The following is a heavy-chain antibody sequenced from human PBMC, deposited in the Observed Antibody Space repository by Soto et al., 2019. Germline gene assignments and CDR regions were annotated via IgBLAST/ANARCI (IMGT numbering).Heavy chain of an antibody. V-gene: IGHV4-30-4*01. J-gene: IGHJ4*02. CDR2: IYYSGST. Sequence: QVQLQESGPGLVKPSQTLSLTCTVSGGSISSGDYYWSWIRQPPGKGLEWIGYIYYSGSTYYNPSLKSRVTISEDTSKNQFSLKLSSVTAADTAVYYCARVGRYSGYASDYWGQGTLVTVSS. CDR3: ARVGRYSGYASDY. CDR1: GGSISSGDYY. D-gene: IGHD5-12*01.